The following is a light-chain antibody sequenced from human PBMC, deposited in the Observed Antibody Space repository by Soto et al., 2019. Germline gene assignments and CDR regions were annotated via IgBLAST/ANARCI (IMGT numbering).Light chain of an antibody. CDR3: SSYTSTNTFV. Sequence: QSVLPHPPSVSGPPGQSITISCPRPSSDLAFYNYVSWYQHHPGKAPKLMIYDISHRPSGVSHRFSGSKSGNTASLTISGLQAEDEADYYCSSYTSTNTFVFGTGTKVTVL. CDR2: DIS. V-gene: IGLV2-14*01. CDR1: SSDLAFYNY. J-gene: IGLJ1*01.